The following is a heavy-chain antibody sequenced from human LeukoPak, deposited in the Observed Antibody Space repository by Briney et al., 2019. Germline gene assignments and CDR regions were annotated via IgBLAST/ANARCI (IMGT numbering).Heavy chain of an antibody. CDR3: ANRGYSYGYDAFDI. Sequence: GSLRLSCAASGFTFSSYAMSWVRQAPGKGLEWIGSIYYSGSTYYNPSLKSRVTISVDTSKNQFSLKLRSVTAADTAVYYCANRGYSYGYDAFDIWGQGTMVTVSS. D-gene: IGHD5-18*01. V-gene: IGHV4-38-2*01. J-gene: IGHJ3*02. CDR2: IYYSGST. CDR1: GFTFSSYA.